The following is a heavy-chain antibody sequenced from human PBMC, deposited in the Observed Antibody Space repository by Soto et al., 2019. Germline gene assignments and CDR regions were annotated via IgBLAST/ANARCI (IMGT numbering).Heavy chain of an antibody. CDR3: TRISGAGYDY. CDR1: GFTFSGSA. V-gene: IGHV3-73*02. D-gene: IGHD6-19*01. CDR2: IRSKADNYAT. J-gene: IGHJ4*02. Sequence: EVQLVESGGGLVQPGGSLKLSCVASGFTFSGSAMHWVRQASGKGLEWVGRIRSKADNYATASATALKGRFTISRDDLKKTVYLQMNSLKTEDTAVYYCTRISGAGYDYWGQGTLVTVSS.